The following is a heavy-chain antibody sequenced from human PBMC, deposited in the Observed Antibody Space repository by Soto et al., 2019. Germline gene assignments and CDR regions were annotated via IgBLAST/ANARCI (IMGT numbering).Heavy chain of an antibody. V-gene: IGHV4-30-4*01. CDR3: ARQRATVTDFDY. J-gene: IGHJ4*02. D-gene: IGHD4-17*01. CDR2: IYYSGST. CDR1: GGSISSGDYY. Sequence: SETLSLTCTVSGGSISSGDYYWSWIRQPPGKGLEWIGYIYYSGSTYYNPSLKSRVTISVDTSKNQFSLKLSSVTAADTAVYYCARQRATVTDFDYWAQGNLVTVS.